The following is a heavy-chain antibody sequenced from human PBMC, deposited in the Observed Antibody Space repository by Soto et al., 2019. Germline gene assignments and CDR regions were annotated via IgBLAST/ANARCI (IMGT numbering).Heavy chain of an antibody. Sequence: SLRLSCAASGFTFSTYAMSWVRQAPGKGLEWVSTISGSGASTYYADSVKGRFTISRDNSKNTLYLQMNSLRAEETAVYYCAKSDKVRLPGTFDYWCQGTLVTVSS. J-gene: IGHJ4*02. CDR1: GFTFSTYA. V-gene: IGHV3-23*01. CDR3: AKSDKVRLPGTFDY. CDR2: ISGSGAST. D-gene: IGHD2-21*01.